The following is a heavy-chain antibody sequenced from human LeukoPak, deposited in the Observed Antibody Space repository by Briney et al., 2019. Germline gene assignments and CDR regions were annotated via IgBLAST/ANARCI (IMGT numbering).Heavy chain of an antibody. CDR2: ITCAGYT. D-gene: IGHD3-22*01. CDR1: GFNFNVYY. J-gene: IGHJ4*02. CDR3: AREGGTYYYDSSGSPGAWGY. V-gene: IGHV3-11*06. Sequence: GGSLRLSCAASGFNFNVYYMTWIRQAPGKGLEWVSYITCAGYTHYSDSVKGRFTISRDNAKNSLYLQMNSLRAEDTAVYYCAREGGTYYYDSSGSPGAWGYWGQGTLVTVSS.